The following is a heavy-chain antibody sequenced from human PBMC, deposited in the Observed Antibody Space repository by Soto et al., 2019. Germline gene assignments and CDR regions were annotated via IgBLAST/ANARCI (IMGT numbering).Heavy chain of an antibody. J-gene: IGHJ4*02. CDR1: GFTFDEYA. D-gene: IGHD3-3*01. CDR3: AKDISRGPTKNYDFWSGPDY. CDR2: ISWDGSNR. V-gene: IGHV3-43D*04. Sequence: EVQLVESGGVVVQPGGSLRLSCAASGFTFDEYAMHWVRQPPGKGLEWVSLISWDGSNRYYADSVQGRFTISRDNSKYSLYLEMNSLRPEDTALYYCAKDISRGPTKNYDFWSGPDYWGQGVPVTVSS.